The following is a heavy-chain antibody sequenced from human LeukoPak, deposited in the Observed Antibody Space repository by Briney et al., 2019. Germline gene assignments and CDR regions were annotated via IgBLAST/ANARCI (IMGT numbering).Heavy chain of an antibody. V-gene: IGHV3-66*02. D-gene: IGHD3-3*01. J-gene: IGHJ4*02. CDR2: IYSGGST. CDR1: GFTVSSNH. CDR3: ARGFWSQGYYFDS. Sequence: PGGSLRLSCAASGFTVSSNHMSWVRQAPGKGLEWVSVIYSGGSTYYADSAKGRFTISRDDSKNTVYLQMNSLRAEDTAVYFCARGFWSQGYYFDSWGQGSLVIVSS.